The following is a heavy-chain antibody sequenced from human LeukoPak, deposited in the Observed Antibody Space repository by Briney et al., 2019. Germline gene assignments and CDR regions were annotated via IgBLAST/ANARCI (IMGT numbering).Heavy chain of an antibody. V-gene: IGHV1-2*02. Sequence: ASVKVSCKASGYTFTSYGISWVRQAPGQGLEWMGWINPNSGGTNYAQKFQGRVTMTRDTSISTAYMELSRLRSDDTAVYYCARAERAAAGTHWGQGTLVTVSS. J-gene: IGHJ4*02. D-gene: IGHD6-13*01. CDR1: GYTFTSYG. CDR3: ARAERAAAGTH. CDR2: INPNSGGT.